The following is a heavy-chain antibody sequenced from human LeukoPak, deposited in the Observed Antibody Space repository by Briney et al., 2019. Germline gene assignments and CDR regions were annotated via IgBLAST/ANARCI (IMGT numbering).Heavy chain of an antibody. V-gene: IGHV1-18*01. CDR2: ISAYNGNT. CDR3: ARDSARTYYDFWSGQEGYFDY. J-gene: IGHJ4*02. Sequence: ASVKVSCKASGYTFTSYGISWVRQAPGQGLEWMGWISAYNGNTNYARKLQGRVTMTTDTSTSTAYMELRSLRSDDTAVYYCARDSARTYYDFWSGQEGYFDYWGQGTLVTVSS. D-gene: IGHD3-3*01. CDR1: GYTFTSYG.